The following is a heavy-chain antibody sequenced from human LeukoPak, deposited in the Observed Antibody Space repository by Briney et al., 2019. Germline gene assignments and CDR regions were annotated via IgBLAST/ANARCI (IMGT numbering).Heavy chain of an antibody. J-gene: IGHJ3*02. CDR3: AKNGQHLVLGACDI. Sequence: PGGSLRLSCVASGFTFSTYSMIWVRQAPGKGLEWVSSISRGSKYIYYADSVKGRFTISRDNAKDSVHLEMNSLRAEDTAVYYCAKNGQHLVLGACDIWGQGTMVTVSS. CDR2: ISRGSKYI. CDR1: GFTFSTYS. D-gene: IGHD6-13*01. V-gene: IGHV3-21*01.